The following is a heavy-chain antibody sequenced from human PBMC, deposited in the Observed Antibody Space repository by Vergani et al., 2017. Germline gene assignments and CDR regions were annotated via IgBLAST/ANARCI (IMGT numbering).Heavy chain of an antibody. V-gene: IGHV3-9*01. J-gene: IGHJ3*01. CDR1: GFTFDDYA. CDR2: ISWNSGNI. CDR3: AKRYGSGRGLSD. D-gene: IGHD3-10*01. Sequence: EVQLVESGGGLVQPGRSLRLSCAASGFTFDDYAMHWVRQAPGKRLEWVSGISWNSGNIGYADSVKGRITISRDNAKNSLYLQMNSLRTEDTALYYCAKRYGSGRGLSDWGQGTMVTVSS.